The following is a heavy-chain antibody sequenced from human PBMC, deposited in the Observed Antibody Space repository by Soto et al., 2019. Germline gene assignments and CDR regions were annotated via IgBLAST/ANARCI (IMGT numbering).Heavy chain of an antibody. V-gene: IGHV3-23*01. CDR3: AKDFTPDSRWDIDY. CDR2: IIGAGAP. D-gene: IGHD1-26*01. J-gene: IGHJ4*02. Sequence: EVQLLESGGGLVQPGGSLRLSCAASGFTFSIYAMNWVRQAPGKGLEWVAGIIGAGAPYYADPVKGRFTISRDNSKNTLYLQMISLRDEDTALYFCAKDFTPDSRWDIDYWGQGTLVTVSS. CDR1: GFTFSIYA.